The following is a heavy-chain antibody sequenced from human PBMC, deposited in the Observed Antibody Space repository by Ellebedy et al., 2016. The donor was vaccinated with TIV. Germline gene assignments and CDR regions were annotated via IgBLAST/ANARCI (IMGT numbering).Heavy chain of an antibody. J-gene: IGHJ4*02. V-gene: IGHV1-2*04. CDR2: INPNSGGT. CDR3: ARAPRQWLVDKGLLVFDY. Sequence: AASVKVSCKASGYTFTGYYMHWVRQAPGQGLEWMGWINPNSGGTNYAQKFQGWVTMTRDTSTSTVYMELSSLRSEDTAVYYCARAPRQWLVDKGLLVFDYWGQGTLVTVSS. CDR1: GYTFTGYY. D-gene: IGHD6-19*01.